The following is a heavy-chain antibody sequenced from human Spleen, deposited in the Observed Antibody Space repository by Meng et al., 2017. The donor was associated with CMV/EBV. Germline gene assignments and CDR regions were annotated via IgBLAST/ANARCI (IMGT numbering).Heavy chain of an antibody. Sequence: GESLKISCTASGFTFSDYNINWVRQAPGKGLEWVSAISPTSTYKYYADSLKGRFTISRDNAKNSLYLQMNSLRAEDTALYYCAKDIRPLRYFDYYYGMDVWGQGTTVTVSS. CDR2: ISPTSTYK. J-gene: IGHJ6*02. CDR3: AKDIRPLRYFDYYYGMDV. CDR1: GFTFSDYN. D-gene: IGHD3-9*01. V-gene: IGHV3-21*04.